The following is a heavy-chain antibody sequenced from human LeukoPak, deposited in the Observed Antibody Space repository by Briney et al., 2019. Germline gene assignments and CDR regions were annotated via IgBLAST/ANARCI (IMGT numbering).Heavy chain of an antibody. J-gene: IGHJ4*02. CDR3: AREPPGY. V-gene: IGHV4-61*02. Sequence: SQTLSLTCTVSGGSVTSGNYYWNWIRQPAGKGLEWIGRIYTNGGASYSPSLKSRVTISIDASKNQFSLKLSSVTAADTAVYYCAREPPGYWGQGILVTVSS. CDR2: IYTNGGA. CDR1: GGSVTSGNYY.